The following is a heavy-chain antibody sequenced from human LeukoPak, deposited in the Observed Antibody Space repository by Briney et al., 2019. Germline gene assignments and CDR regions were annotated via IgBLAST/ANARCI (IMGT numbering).Heavy chain of an antibody. CDR3: ARDRVGGSGSSIFFDY. D-gene: IGHD3-10*01. Sequence: RAGGSLRLSCAASGFTFDDYGMSWVRRAPGRGLEWVSSINWYGGSTGYADSVKGRFTISRDNAKNSLYLQMNSLRAEETALYYCARDRVGGSGSSIFFDYWGQGTLVTVSS. CDR1: GFTFDDYG. V-gene: IGHV3-20*04. CDR2: INWYGGST. J-gene: IGHJ4*02.